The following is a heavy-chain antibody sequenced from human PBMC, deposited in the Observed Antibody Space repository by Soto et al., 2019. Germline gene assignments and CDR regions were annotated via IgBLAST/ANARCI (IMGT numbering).Heavy chain of an antibody. Sequence: ASVKVSCKASGYTFTNYGIHWVRQAPGQRLEWMGWINAGNGNTKYSQNFQGRVTITRDTSASTAYMELSSLRSEDTAVSYCARSGYSSGWYHWYFDLWGRGTLVTVSS. CDR3: ARSGYSSGWYHWYFDL. J-gene: IGHJ2*01. CDR2: INAGNGNT. CDR1: GYTFTNYG. D-gene: IGHD6-19*01. V-gene: IGHV1-3*01.